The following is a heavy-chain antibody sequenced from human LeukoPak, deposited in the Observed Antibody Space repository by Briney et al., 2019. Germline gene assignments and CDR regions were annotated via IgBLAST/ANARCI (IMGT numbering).Heavy chain of an antibody. Sequence: TGGSLRLSCAASGFTFSSYDIHWVRQAPGKGLEWVAFIRYDGSNKYYADSVRGRFTISRDNYKNTLYLQMNSLRAEDTAVYFCAKGSRAVLFTRDHYMDVWGKGTTVTISS. CDR2: IRYDGSNK. CDR3: AKGSRAVLFTRDHYMDV. D-gene: IGHD6-19*01. CDR1: GFTFSSYD. V-gene: IGHV3-30*02. J-gene: IGHJ6*03.